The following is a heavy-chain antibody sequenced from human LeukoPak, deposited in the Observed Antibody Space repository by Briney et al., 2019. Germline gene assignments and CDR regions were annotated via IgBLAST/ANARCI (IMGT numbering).Heavy chain of an antibody. CDR3: AKDAYYYDSSGYSDY. D-gene: IGHD3-22*01. CDR1: GFTFDDYA. CDR2: ISWDGSST. Sequence: PGGSLRLSCAASGFTFDDYAMHWVRQAPGKGLEWVSLISWDGSSTYYADSVKGRFTISRDNSKNTLYLQMNSLRAEDTAVYYCAKDAYYYDSSGYSDYWGQGTLVTVSS. J-gene: IGHJ4*02. V-gene: IGHV3-43D*04.